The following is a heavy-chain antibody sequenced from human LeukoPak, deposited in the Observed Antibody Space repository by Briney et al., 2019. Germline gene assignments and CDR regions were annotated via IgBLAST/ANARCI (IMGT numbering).Heavy chain of an antibody. D-gene: IGHD3-22*01. CDR3: ARDQGVPDSSCYTKWFDP. CDR2: ISSSSSYI. V-gene: IGHV3-21*01. Sequence: GGSLRLSCAASGFTFSSYSMNWVRQAPGKGLEWVSSISSSSSYIYYADSVKGRFTISRDNAKNSLYLQMNSLRAEDTAVYYCARDQGVPDSSCYTKWFDPLGQGTLVTVSS. J-gene: IGHJ5*02. CDR1: GFTFSSYS.